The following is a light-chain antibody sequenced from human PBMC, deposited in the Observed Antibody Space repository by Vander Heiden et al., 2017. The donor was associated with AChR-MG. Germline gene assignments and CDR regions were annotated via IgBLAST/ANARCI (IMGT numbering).Light chain of an antibody. V-gene: IGKV4-1*01. Sequence: DVVMTQSPDSLALSLGERATINCKSSQSILYSSNNKNYLAWYQQKPGQAPKLLIYWASTRKSGVPDRFSGGGSGTDFTLTISSLQAEDVAVYYCQQDYSTITFGQGTRLEI. J-gene: IGKJ5*01. CDR2: WAS. CDR1: QSILYSSNNKNY. CDR3: QQDYSTIT.